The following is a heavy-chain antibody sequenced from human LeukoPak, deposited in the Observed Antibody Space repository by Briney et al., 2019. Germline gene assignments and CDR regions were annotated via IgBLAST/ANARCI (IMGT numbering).Heavy chain of an antibody. CDR2: IYTSGST. D-gene: IGHD6-13*01. Sequence: PSETLSLTCTVSGGSISSGGYYWSWIRQHPGKGLEWIGRIYTSGSTNYNPSLKSRVTMSVDTSKNQFSLKLSSVTAADTAVYYCARDSSAAGTFDYWGQGTLVTVSS. CDR3: ARDSSAAGTFDY. V-gene: IGHV4-61*02. J-gene: IGHJ4*02. CDR1: GGSISSGGYY.